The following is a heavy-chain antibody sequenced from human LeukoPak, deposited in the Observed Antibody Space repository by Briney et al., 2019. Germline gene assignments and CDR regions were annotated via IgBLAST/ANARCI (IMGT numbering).Heavy chain of an antibody. J-gene: IGHJ5*02. D-gene: IGHD3-3*01. V-gene: IGHV4-59*08. Sequence: SETLSLTCTVSGGSISSYYWSWIRQPPGKGLEWIGYIYYSGSTNYNPSLKSRVTISVDTSKNQFSLKLSSVTAADTAVYYCARQGGXDFWSQDWFDPWGQGTLVTVS. CDR3: ARQGGXDFWSQDWFDP. CDR1: GGSISSYY. CDR2: IYYSGST.